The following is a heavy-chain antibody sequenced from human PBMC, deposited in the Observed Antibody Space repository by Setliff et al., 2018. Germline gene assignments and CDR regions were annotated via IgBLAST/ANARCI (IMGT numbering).Heavy chain of an antibody. CDR1: ADTFTGYY. D-gene: IGHD2-21*02. CDR2: INGNSGVT. V-gene: IGHV1-2*02. Sequence: ASVKVSCKASADTFTGYYVHWVRQAPGQGLEWMGWINGNSGVTKYAQKFQGRVTMTSDTSISIVYMDLTRLTSDDTAVYYCAQTTGFVDGYLDPWGQGTLVTVSS. J-gene: IGHJ5*02. CDR3: AQTTGFVDGYLDP.